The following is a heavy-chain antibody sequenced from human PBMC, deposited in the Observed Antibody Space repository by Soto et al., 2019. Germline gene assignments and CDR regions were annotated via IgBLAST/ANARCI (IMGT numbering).Heavy chain of an antibody. D-gene: IGHD3-16*01. CDR1: GYTFTRYG. CDR2: INTYNGNT. Sequence: QVQLVQSGAEVKNPGASVKVSCKASGYTFTRYGIGWARQAPGQGLEGMGGINTYNGNTNYAQNGQGRVTLTTDTSTSTAYMELRRLRSNDTAIYYCAMVDVYVTPSPQDVWGQGTTVIVSS. V-gene: IGHV1-18*01. J-gene: IGHJ6*02. CDR3: AMVDVYVTPSPQDV.